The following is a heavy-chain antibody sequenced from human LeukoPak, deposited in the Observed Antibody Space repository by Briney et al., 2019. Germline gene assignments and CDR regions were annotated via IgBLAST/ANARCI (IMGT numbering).Heavy chain of an antibody. J-gene: IGHJ5*02. CDR2: ISANKDNA. Sequence: ASVKVSCKASGYTSTSHGISWVRQAPGQGLEWMGWISANKDNANYAQKLQGRVTMTTDTSTGTAYMELRSLRSDDTAVYYCARDLGSSTTNRWFDPWGQGTLVTVSS. CDR3: ARDLGSSTTNRWFDP. CDR1: GYTSTSHG. D-gene: IGHD2-2*01. V-gene: IGHV1-18*01.